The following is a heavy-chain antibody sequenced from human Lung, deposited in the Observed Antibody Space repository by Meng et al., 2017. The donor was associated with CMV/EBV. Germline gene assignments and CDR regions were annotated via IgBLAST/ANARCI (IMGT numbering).Heavy chain of an antibody. Sequence: SETLSLXCTVSGGSISSSSYYWGWIRQPPGKGLEWIGSIYYSGSTYYNPSLKSRVTISVDTSKNQFSLKLSSVTAADTAVYYCARRGYCSSTSRCPERFFDYWXQGTXVTVSS. CDR1: GGSISSSSYY. J-gene: IGHJ4*02. V-gene: IGHV4-39*01. CDR3: ARRGYCSSTSRCPERFFDY. D-gene: IGHD2-2*01. CDR2: IYYSGST.